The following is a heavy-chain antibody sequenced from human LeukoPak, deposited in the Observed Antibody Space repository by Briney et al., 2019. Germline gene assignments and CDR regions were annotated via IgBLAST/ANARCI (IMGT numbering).Heavy chain of an antibody. Sequence: GGSLRLSCAASGFIFRRFAIHWVRQPPGKGLEWVSVISYDGNNQYYKDSVKGRFTISRDNSKNTLYLQMNSLRAEDTAVYYCARDLSGIAGYTYGRGIDYWGQGTLVTVSS. CDR3: ARDLSGIAGYTYGRGIDY. J-gene: IGHJ4*02. V-gene: IGHV3-30*04. CDR2: ISYDGNNQ. CDR1: GFIFRRFA. D-gene: IGHD5-18*01.